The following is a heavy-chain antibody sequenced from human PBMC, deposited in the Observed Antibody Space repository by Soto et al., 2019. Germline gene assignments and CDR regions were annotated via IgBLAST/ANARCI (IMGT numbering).Heavy chain of an antibody. CDR2: ISSSGSTI. V-gene: IGHV3-11*01. CDR1: GFTFSDYY. D-gene: IGHD3-22*01. Sequence: QVQLVESGGGLVKPGGSLRLSCAASGFTFSDYYMSWIRQAPGKGLEWVSYISSSGSTIYYADSVKGRFTISRDNAKNSLYLQMNRLRAEDTAVYYWARSKRYYYDSSGYYPFDYWGQGTLVTVSS. J-gene: IGHJ4*02. CDR3: ARSKRYYYDSSGYYPFDY.